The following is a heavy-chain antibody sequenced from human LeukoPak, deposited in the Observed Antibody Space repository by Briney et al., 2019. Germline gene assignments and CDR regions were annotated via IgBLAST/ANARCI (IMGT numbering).Heavy chain of an antibody. CDR1: GGTFSSYA. CDR2: IIPILGIA. J-gene: IGHJ4*02. Sequence: SVTVSCKASGGTFSSYAISWVRQAPGQGLEWMGRIIPILGIANYAQKFQGRVTISADKSTSTAYRELSSLRSEDTAVYYCARVEMATTHLEYWGQGTLVTVSS. CDR3: ARVEMATTHLEY. V-gene: IGHV1-69*04. D-gene: IGHD5-24*01.